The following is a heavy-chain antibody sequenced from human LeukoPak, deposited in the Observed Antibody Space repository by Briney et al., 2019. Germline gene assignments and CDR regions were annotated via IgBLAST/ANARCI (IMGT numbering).Heavy chain of an antibody. CDR2: ISGSGGST. CDR3: AKAVTVALDY. V-gene: IGHV3-23*01. D-gene: IGHD6-19*01. J-gene: IGHJ4*02. Sequence: GGSLRLSCAASGFTFSSYAMSWVRQAPGKGLEWVSAISGSGGSTYYADSVKGRFTISRDNSKNTLYLEMNSLRADDTAVYYCAKAVTVALDYWGQGTLVTVSS. CDR1: GFTFSSYA.